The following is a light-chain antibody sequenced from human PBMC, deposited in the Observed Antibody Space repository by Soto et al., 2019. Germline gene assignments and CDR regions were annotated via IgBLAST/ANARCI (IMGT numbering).Light chain of an antibody. CDR3: QQYNSYSSWT. J-gene: IGKJ1*01. V-gene: IGKV1-5*03. CDR2: KAS. Sequence: DIQMTQSPSTLSASVGDRVTITCRASQSISSWLAWYQQKPGKAPKLLIYKASSLESGVPSRFSGSGSGTEFTLTISSLQADDFATYYWQQYNSYSSWTFGQGTKVEIK. CDR1: QSISSW.